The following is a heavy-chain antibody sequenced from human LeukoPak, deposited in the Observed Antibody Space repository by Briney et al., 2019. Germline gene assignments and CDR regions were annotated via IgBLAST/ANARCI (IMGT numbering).Heavy chain of an antibody. CDR1: GGSFSGYY. CDR2: INHSGST. CDR3: AAYGRYYYDSSGYKRKHCDY. J-gene: IGHJ4*02. Sequence: SETLSLTCAVYGGSFSGYYWSWIRQPPGKGLEWIGEINHSGSTNYNPSLKSRVTISVDTSKNQFSLKLSSVTATDTAVYYCAAYGRYYYDSSGYKRKHCDYWGQGTLVTVSS. D-gene: IGHD3-22*01. V-gene: IGHV4-34*01.